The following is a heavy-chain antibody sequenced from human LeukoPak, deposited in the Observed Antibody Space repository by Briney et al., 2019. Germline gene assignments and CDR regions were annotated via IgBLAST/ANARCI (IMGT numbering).Heavy chain of an antibody. J-gene: IGHJ3*02. CDR3: ARHFNGQWELLETAFDI. D-gene: IGHD1-26*01. V-gene: IGHV4-38-2*01. CDR2: IYHSGST. CDR1: GYSISSGYY. Sequence: SETLSLTCAVSGYSISSGYYWGWIRQPPGKGLEGIGSIYHSGSTYYNPSLKSRVTISVDTSKNQFSLTLSSVTAADTAVYYCARHFNGQWELLETAFDIWGQGTMVTVSS.